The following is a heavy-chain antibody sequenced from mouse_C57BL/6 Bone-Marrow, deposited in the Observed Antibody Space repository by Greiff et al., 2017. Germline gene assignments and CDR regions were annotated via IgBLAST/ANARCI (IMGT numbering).Heavy chain of an antibody. Sequence: EVKLMESGGGLVQPGASLKLSCESNEYEFPSHDMSWVRKTPEKRLELVAAINSDGGSTYYPDTMESRFIISRDNTKKTLYLQRSSLRSEDTALYDCASYSWFAYWGQGTLVTVSA. CDR2: INSDGGST. CDR1: EYEFPSHD. V-gene: IGHV5-2*01. D-gene: IGHD2-1*01. J-gene: IGHJ3*01. CDR3: ASYSWFAY.